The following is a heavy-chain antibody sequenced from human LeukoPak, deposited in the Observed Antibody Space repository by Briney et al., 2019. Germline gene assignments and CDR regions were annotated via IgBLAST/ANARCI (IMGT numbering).Heavy chain of an antibody. V-gene: IGHV4-59*01. J-gene: IGHJ4*02. CDR1: GGSISSYY. Sequence: PSETLSLTCTVSGGSISSYYWSWIRQPPGKGLEWIGYIYYSGSTNYNPSLKSRVTISEDTSKNQFSLKLSSVTAADTAVYYCARLGMAASFDYWGQGTLVTVSS. CDR2: IYYSGST. CDR3: ARLGMAASFDY. D-gene: IGHD5-24*01.